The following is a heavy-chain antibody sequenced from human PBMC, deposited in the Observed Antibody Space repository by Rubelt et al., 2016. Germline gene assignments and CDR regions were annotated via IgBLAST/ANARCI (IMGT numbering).Heavy chain of an antibody. CDR3: ASITMKNLFDY. CDR2: ISAYNGNT. D-gene: IGHD3-22*01. J-gene: IGHJ4*02. V-gene: IGHV1-18*01. Sequence: QVQLVQSGAEVKKPGSSVKVSCKASGGTFSSYAISWVRQAPGHGLEWLGWISAYNGNTNYAQKLQGRVTMTTDTSTSTAYMELSSLRSEDTAVYYCASITMKNLFDYWGQGTLVTVSS. CDR1: GGTFSSYA.